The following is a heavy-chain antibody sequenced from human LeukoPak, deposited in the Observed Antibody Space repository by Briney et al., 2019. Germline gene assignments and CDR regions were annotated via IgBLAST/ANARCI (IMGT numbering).Heavy chain of an antibody. Sequence: PGGSLRLSCAASGFTFSSHSMNWVRQAPGKGLEWVSYISSSSSTIYYADSVKGRFTISRDNAKNSLYLQMNGLRAEDTAVYYCARDLRYGDLNWFDPWGQGTLVTVSS. CDR1: GFTFSSHS. CDR3: ARDLRYGDLNWFDP. V-gene: IGHV3-48*04. D-gene: IGHD4-17*01. CDR2: ISSSSSTI. J-gene: IGHJ5*02.